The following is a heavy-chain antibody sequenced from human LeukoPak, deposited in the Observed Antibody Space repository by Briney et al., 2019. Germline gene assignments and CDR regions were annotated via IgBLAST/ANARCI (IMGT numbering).Heavy chain of an antibody. J-gene: IGHJ4*02. D-gene: IGHD2-15*01. CDR1: GGSINNFY. CDR3: ARGGWSLDY. V-gene: IGHV4-59*01. CDR2: IHYTGST. Sequence: PSETLSLTCTVSGGSINNFYWSWIRQSPGKGLEWIGYIHYTGSTNSNPSLKSRLTISVDSSKNQFPLKLNSATAADTAVYYCARGGWSLDYWGQGTLVTVSS.